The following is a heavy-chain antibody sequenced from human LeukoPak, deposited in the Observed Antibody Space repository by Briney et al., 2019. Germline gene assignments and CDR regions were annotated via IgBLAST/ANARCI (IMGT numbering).Heavy chain of an antibody. Sequence: GGSLRLSCAASGFTFSSYEMNWVRQAPGKGLEWVSYISSSGSTIYYADSVKGRFTISRDNAKNSLYLQMNSLRAEDTALYYCAKGLRGYSYAFDYWGQGTLVTVSS. J-gene: IGHJ4*02. V-gene: IGHV3-48*03. CDR3: AKGLRGYSYAFDY. D-gene: IGHD5-18*01. CDR2: ISSSGSTI. CDR1: GFTFSSYE.